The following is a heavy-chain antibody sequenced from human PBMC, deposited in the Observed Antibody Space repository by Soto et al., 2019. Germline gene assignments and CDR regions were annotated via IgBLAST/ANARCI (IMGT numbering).Heavy chain of an antibody. CDR2: ISASGDTT. Sequence: GGSLRLSCAASGFSFSTFEMSWVRQAPGKGLDWVSVISASGDTTHYADSVKGRFTTSRDNSKNTLFLQMNSLRAEDTAVYYCVKGGWLDYWGQGALVTVSS. CDR3: VKGGWLDY. J-gene: IGHJ4*02. V-gene: IGHV3-23*01. CDR1: GFSFSTFE. D-gene: IGHD2-15*01.